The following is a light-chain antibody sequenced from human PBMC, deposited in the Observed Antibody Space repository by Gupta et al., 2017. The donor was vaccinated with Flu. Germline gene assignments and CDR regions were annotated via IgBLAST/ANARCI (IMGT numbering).Light chain of an antibody. J-gene: IGKJ1*01. V-gene: IGKV2-24*01. Sequence: VTLGQPASIPCRSSQSLLHSDGNTYVSWLQERPGQPPRLLIYKISSRFSGVPDRFSGSGAGKGFTLNISRVEAEDAGTYYCMHAKQFPWTFGQGTKVEIK. CDR2: KIS. CDR1: QSLLHSDGNTY. CDR3: MHAKQFPWT.